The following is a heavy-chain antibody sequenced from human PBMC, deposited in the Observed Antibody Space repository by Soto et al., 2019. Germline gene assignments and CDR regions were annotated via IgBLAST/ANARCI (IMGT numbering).Heavy chain of an antibody. CDR3: AKDRVGSSGWYSYFDY. CDR2: IPYDGSNK. J-gene: IGHJ4*02. V-gene: IGHV3-30*18. CDR1: GFTFSSYG. Sequence: LRLSCAASGFTFSSYGMHWVRQAPGKGLERVAVIPYDGSNKYYVDSVKGRFIISRDNSKNTLSLQMNSLRAEDTAEYYCAKDRVGSSGWYSYFDYWGQGTLVTVSS. D-gene: IGHD6-19*01.